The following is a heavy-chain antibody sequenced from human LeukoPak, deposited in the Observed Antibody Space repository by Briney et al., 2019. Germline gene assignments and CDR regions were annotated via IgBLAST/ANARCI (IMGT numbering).Heavy chain of an antibody. J-gene: IGHJ6*03. Sequence: ASVKVSCKVSGYTLTELSMHWVRQAPGKGLEWMGGFDPEDGETIYAQKFQGRVTMTEDTSTDTAYMELSSLRSEDTAVYYCARARDGSGWYAYYMDVWGKGTTVTVSS. CDR1: GYTLTELS. V-gene: IGHV1-24*01. D-gene: IGHD6-19*01. CDR3: ARARDGSGWYAYYMDV. CDR2: FDPEDGET.